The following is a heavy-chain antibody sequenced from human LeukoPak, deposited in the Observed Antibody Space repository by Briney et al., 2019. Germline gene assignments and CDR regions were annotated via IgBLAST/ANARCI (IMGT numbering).Heavy chain of an antibody. CDR1: GFTFSSYE. D-gene: IGHD3-22*01. CDR2: ISSSGTNI. CDR3: ERDYYDSSGYYYLDY. Sequence: PGGSLRLSCAASGFTFSSYEMNWVRQAPGKGLEWVSYISSSGTNIYYADSVKGRFTISRDNAKNSLYLQMNRLRAEDTAVYYCERDYYDSSGYYYLDYWGQGTLVTVSS. J-gene: IGHJ4*02. V-gene: IGHV3-48*03.